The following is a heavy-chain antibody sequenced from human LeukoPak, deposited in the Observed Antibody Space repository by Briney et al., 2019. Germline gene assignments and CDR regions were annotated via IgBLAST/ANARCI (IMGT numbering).Heavy chain of an antibody. CDR2: MNPNSGNT. D-gene: IGHD5-18*01. CDR3: ARLNVDTAMEDYYGMDV. J-gene: IGHJ6*02. CDR1: GYTFTSYD. V-gene: IGHV1-8*01. Sequence: ASVKVSCKASGYTFTSYDINWVRQATGQGLEWMGWMNPNSGNTGYAQKFQGRVTMTRNTSISTAYMELSSLRSEDTAVYYCARLNVDTAMEDYYGMDVWGQGTTVTVSS.